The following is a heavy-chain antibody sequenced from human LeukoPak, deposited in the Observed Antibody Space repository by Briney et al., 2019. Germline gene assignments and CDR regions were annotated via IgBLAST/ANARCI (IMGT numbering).Heavy chain of an antibody. V-gene: IGHV3-33*08. CDR1: RFTFSGSA. Sequence: GGSLRLSCAASRFTFSGSAMHWVCQASGKGLEWVAVIWYDGSNKYYADSVKGRFTISRDNTKNTLYLQMNSLRAEDTAVYYCARDLTVASFDYWGQGTLVTVSS. J-gene: IGHJ4*02. CDR3: ARDLTVASFDY. D-gene: IGHD4-11*01. CDR2: IWYDGSNK.